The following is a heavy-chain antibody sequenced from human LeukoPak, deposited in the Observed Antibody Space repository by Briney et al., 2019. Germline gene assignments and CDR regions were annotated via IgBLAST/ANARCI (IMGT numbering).Heavy chain of an antibody. D-gene: IGHD1-26*01. CDR3: VKDSGTYQAPFDY. Sequence: PGGSLRLSCAASGFTFHDYVLHWVRQGPGKGLEWVSLVSGDGGTTDYADSVKGRFTISRDNSKNSLYLQLNILRTEDTALYYCVKDSGTYQAPFDYWGQGTLVTVSS. CDR1: GFTFHDYV. CDR2: VSGDGGTT. J-gene: IGHJ4*02. V-gene: IGHV3-43*02.